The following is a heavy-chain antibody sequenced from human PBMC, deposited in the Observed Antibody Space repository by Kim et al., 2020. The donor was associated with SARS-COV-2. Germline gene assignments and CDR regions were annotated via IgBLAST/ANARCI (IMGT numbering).Heavy chain of an antibody. CDR3: AKDNGDCSGGSCYVDWFDP. Sequence: GRFTISRDNSKNTLYLQMNSLRAEDTAVYYCAKDNGDCSGGSCYVDWFDPWGQGTLVTVSS. V-gene: IGHV3-23*01. J-gene: IGHJ5*02. D-gene: IGHD2-15*01.